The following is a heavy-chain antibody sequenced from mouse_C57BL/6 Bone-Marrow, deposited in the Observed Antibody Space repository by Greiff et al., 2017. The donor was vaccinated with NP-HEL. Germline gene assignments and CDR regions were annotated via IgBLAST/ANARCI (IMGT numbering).Heavy chain of an antibody. D-gene: IGHD1-1*01. CDR2: IYPGDGDT. CDR3: ARSGDYGSSLAWFAY. V-gene: IGHV1-80*01. CDR1: GYAFSSYW. J-gene: IGHJ3*01. Sequence: QVQLQQSGAELVKPGASVKISCKASGYAFSSYWMNWVKQRPGKGLEWIGQIYPGDGDTNYNGKFKGKATLTADKSSSTAYMQLSSLTSEDSAVYFCARSGDYGSSLAWFAYWGQGTLVTVSA.